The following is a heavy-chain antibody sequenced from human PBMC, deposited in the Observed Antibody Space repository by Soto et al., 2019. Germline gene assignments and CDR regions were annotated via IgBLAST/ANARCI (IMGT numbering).Heavy chain of an antibody. V-gene: IGHV3-30*18. D-gene: IGHD3-3*01. CDR2: ISYDGSNK. CDR3: AKGRYYDFWSGYGPYYYYYGMDV. Sequence: GSLRLSCAASGFTFSSYGMHWVRQAPGKGLEWVAVISYDGSNKYYADSVKGRFTISRDNSKNTLYLQMNSLRAEDTAVYYCAKGRYYDFWSGYGPYYYYYGMDVWGQGTTVTVSS. J-gene: IGHJ6*02. CDR1: GFTFSSYG.